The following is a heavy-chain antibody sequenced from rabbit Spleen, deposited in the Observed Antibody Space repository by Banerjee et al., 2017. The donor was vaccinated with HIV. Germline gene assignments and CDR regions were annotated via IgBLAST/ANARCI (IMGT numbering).Heavy chain of an antibody. D-gene: IGHD8-1*01. Sequence: QSLEESGGDLVKPGASLTLTCTASGFSLSSGYDMCWVRQPPGKGLEWIACIYGGSGTTYYATWAKGRFTISRASSTTVTLQMTSLTAADTATYFCARDAGTSFSSYGMDLWGPGTLVTVS. CDR3: ARDAGTSFSSYGMDL. CDR2: IYGGSGTT. CDR1: GFSLSSGYD. V-gene: IGHV1S40*01. J-gene: IGHJ6*01.